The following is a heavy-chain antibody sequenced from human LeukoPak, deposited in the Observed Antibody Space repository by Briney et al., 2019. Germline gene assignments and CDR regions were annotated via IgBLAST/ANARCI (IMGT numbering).Heavy chain of an antibody. D-gene: IGHD6-13*01. CDR1: GFTFSSYW. Sequence: GGSLRLSCAASGFTFSSYWMSWVRQAPGKGLEWVANIKQDGSEKYYVDSVKGRFTISRDNAKNSLYLQMNSLRAEDTAVYYCARLSYIAAAGIQTRGQGTLVTVSS. CDR2: IKQDGSEK. CDR3: ARLSYIAAAGIQT. J-gene: IGHJ4*02. V-gene: IGHV3-7*01.